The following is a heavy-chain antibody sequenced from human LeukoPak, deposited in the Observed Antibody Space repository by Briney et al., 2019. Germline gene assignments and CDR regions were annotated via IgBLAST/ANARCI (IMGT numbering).Heavy chain of an antibody. D-gene: IGHD4-17*01. CDR1: GGTFISSP. CDR2: IIPMLAIA. J-gene: IGHJ4*02. V-gene: IGHV1-69*04. Sequence: EASVKVSCKASGGTFISSPITWVRQAPGQGVEWMGRIIPMLAIANYAQKFQGRVTITADKSTRTAYMELISLRSEDTAVYYCAREYGNLTMVTNFGFWGQGTLVTVSS. CDR3: AREYGNLTMVTNFGF.